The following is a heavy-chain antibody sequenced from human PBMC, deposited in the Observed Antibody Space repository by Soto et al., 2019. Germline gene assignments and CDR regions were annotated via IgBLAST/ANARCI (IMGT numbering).Heavy chain of an antibody. V-gene: IGHV3-30*18. J-gene: IGHJ4*02. CDR1: GFTFSSYG. CDR3: AKDQAYSSSSLGFDY. Sequence: GGSLRLSCAASGFTFSSYGMHWVRQAPGKGLEWVAVISYDGSNKYYADSVKGRFTISRDNSKNTLYLQMNSLRAEDTAVYYCAKDQAYSSSSLGFDYWGQGTLVTVSS. D-gene: IGHD6-6*01. CDR2: ISYDGSNK.